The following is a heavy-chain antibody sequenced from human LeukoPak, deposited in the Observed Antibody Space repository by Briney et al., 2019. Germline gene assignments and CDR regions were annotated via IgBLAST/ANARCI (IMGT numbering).Heavy chain of an antibody. D-gene: IGHD3-22*01. CDR1: GFTFSRYW. J-gene: IGHJ4*02. Sequence: GGSLRLSCAASGFTFSRYWMSWVRQAPGKGLEWVANIKQDGSEKYYVDSVKGRFTISRDDAKNSLYLQMNSLRAGDTAVYYCARGGWLPDYWGQGTLVTVSS. CDR2: IKQDGSEK. V-gene: IGHV3-7*01. CDR3: ARGGWLPDY.